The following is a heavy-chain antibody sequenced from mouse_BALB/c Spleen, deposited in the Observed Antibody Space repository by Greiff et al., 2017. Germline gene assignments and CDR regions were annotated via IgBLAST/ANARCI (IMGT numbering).Heavy chain of an antibody. J-gene: IGHJ4*01. CDR3: ARPEDTTVVPYAMDY. D-gene: IGHD1-1*01. CDR1: GFDFSRYW. Sequence: EVKLVESGGGLVQPGGSLKLSCAASGFDFSRYWMSWVRQAPGKGLEWIGEINPDSSTINYTPSLKDKFIISRDNAKNTLYLQMSKVRSEDTALYYCARPEDTTVVPYAMDYWGQGTSVTVSS. V-gene: IGHV4-1*02. CDR2: INPDSSTI.